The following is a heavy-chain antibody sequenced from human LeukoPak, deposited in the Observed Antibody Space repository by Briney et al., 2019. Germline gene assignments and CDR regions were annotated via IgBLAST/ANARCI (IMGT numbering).Heavy chain of an antibody. Sequence: ASVKVSCKASGYTFTSYYMHWVRQAPGQGLEWMGWINPNSGGTNYAQKFQGRVTMTRYTSISTAYMELSRLRSDDTAVYYCARAVAVGPYFDYWGQGTLVTVSS. CDR2: INPNSGGT. J-gene: IGHJ4*02. V-gene: IGHV1-2*02. CDR1: GYTFTSYY. CDR3: ARAVAVGPYFDY. D-gene: IGHD6-19*01.